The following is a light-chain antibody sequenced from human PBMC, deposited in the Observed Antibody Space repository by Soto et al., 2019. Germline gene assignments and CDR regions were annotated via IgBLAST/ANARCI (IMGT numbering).Light chain of an antibody. V-gene: IGLV2-23*01. J-gene: IGLJ2*01. CDR3: STDAGRVV. CDR2: EGT. CDR1: SSDVGTYNL. Sequence: QSALTQPASVSGSPGQSITISCTTTSSDVGTYNLVSWYQQHPGKAPKLMIYEGTNRPSGVSNRFSGSKSGNTASLTISGLQAEDAAHYYCSTDAGRVVFGGGTKLTVL.